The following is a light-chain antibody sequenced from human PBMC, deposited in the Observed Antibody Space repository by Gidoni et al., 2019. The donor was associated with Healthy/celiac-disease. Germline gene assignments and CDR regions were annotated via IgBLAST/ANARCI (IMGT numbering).Light chain of an antibody. J-gene: IGKJ4*01. V-gene: IGKV3-20*01. CDR2: GAS. CDR3: HQYGSSPPVT. CDR1: QSVSSSY. Sequence: EIVLTQSPGTLSLSPGERATLSCRASQSVSSSYLAWYQQKPGQAPRLLIYGASSRATGIPDRFSGSGSGTDFTLTISRLEPEDFAVYYCHQYGSSPPVTFGGXTKVEIK.